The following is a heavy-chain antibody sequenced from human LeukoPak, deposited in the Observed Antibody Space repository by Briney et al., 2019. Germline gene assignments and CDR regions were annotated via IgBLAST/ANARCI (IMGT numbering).Heavy chain of an antibody. D-gene: IGHD3-22*01. CDR3: ARRAYYDSSGYYYGKCFDY. V-gene: IGHV5-51*01. Sequence: GESLKISCKGSGYSFTSYWIGWVRQMPGKGLEWMGITYPGDSDTRYSPSFQGQVTISADKSISTAYLQWSSLKASDTAMYYCARRAYYDSSGYYYGKCFDYWGQGTLVTVSS. CDR1: GYSFTSYW. CDR2: TYPGDSDT. J-gene: IGHJ4*02.